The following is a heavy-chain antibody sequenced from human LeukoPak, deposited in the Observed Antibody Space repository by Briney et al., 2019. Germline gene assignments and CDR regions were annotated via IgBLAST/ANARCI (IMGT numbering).Heavy chain of an antibody. CDR1: GYTFTSYA. J-gene: IGHJ4*02. V-gene: IGHV1-3*01. CDR2: INAGNGNT. CDR3: ARGSTPRIAVAGSHYDY. Sequence: ASVKVSCKASGYTFTSYAMHWVRQAPGQRLEWMGWINAGNGNTKYSQKFQGRVTITADESTSTAYMELSSLRSEDTAVYYCARGSTPRIAVAGSHYDYWGQGTLVTVSS. D-gene: IGHD6-19*01.